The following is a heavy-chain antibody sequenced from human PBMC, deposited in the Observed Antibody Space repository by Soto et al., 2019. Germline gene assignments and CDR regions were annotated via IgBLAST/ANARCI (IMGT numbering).Heavy chain of an antibody. J-gene: IGHJ4*02. CDR3: ARDRIAAAGTDY. Sequence: ASVKVSCKASGYTFTSYAMHWVRQAPGQRLEWMGWINAGNGNTKYSQKFQGRVTITRDTSTSTAYMELSSLRSEDTAVYYCARDRIAAAGTDYWGQGTLVTVSS. D-gene: IGHD6-13*01. V-gene: IGHV1-3*01. CDR1: GYTFTSYA. CDR2: INAGNGNT.